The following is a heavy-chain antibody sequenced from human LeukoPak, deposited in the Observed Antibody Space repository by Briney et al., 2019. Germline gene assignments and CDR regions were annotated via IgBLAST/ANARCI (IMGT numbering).Heavy chain of an antibody. CDR2: ITGDGGNT. CDR1: GFSFDDYV. D-gene: IGHD4-23*01. CDR3: AKDFYGGNSDGRGN. J-gene: IGHJ4*02. Sequence: GGSLRLSCAASGFSFDDYVMYWFRQAPGKGLEWVSLITGDGGNTYYADSVRGRFTISRDNSKKSLYLQMNNLRTEDTALYYCAKDFYGGNSDGRGNWGQGTLVTASS. V-gene: IGHV3-43*02.